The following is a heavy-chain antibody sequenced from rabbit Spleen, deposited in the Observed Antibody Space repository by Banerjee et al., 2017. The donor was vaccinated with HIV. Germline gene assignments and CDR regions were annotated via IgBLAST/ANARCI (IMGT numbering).Heavy chain of an antibody. D-gene: IGHD1-1*01. CDR1: GFSFSSNYY. CDR3: VRGASSSGYYSL. CDR2: IYPDGSGST. V-gene: IGHV1S40*01. Sequence: QSLEESGGDMVKPGASLTLTCTASGFSFSSNYYICWVRQAPGKGLEWIGCIYPDGSGSTAYASWAKGRFTISKTSSTTVTLQLNSLTAADTATYFCVRGASSSGYYSLWGPGTLVTVS. J-gene: IGHJ4*01.